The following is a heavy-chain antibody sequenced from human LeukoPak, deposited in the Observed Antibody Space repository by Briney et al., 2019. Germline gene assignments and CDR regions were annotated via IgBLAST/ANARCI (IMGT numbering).Heavy chain of an antibody. Sequence: SETLSLTCDVSGYSISSGHYWGWIRQSPGKGLEWIASMYNSGSTYFKSSLKSRVTISLDTPKNQFSLTLNSVTAADTAVYYCARHVYGRHQLQAYHFHYWGQGILVTVSS. CDR3: ARHVYGRHQLQAYHFHY. V-gene: IGHV4-38-2*01. J-gene: IGHJ4*02. CDR1: GYSISSGHY. CDR2: MYNSGST. D-gene: IGHD2-2*01.